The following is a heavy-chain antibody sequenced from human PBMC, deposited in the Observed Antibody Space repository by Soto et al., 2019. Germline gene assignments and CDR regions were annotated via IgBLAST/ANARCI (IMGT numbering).Heavy chain of an antibody. Sequence: PGGSLRLSCAASGFTFSSYGMHWVRQAPGKGLEWVAVIWYDGSNKYYADSVKGRFTISRDDSKNTLYLQMNSLRAEDTAVYYCARDPTYYDLWSGYSSYYYYGMDVWGQGTTVTVSS. J-gene: IGHJ6*02. CDR3: ARDPTYYDLWSGYSSYYYYGMDV. D-gene: IGHD3-3*01. V-gene: IGHV3-33*01. CDR1: GFTFSSYG. CDR2: IWYDGSNK.